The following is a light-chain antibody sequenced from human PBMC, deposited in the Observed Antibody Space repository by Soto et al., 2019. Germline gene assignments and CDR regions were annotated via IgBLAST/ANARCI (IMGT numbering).Light chain of an antibody. V-gene: IGLV1-47*01. CDR2: RNN. Sequence: SVLTQPPSASGTPGQRVTISCSGSSSNIGSNYVYWYQQLPGTAPKLLIYRNNQRPSGVPDRFSGSKSGTSASLAISGLRSEDEADYYCAAWDDSLRGVFGTGTKVTVL. J-gene: IGLJ1*01. CDR1: SSNIGSNY. CDR3: AAWDDSLRGV.